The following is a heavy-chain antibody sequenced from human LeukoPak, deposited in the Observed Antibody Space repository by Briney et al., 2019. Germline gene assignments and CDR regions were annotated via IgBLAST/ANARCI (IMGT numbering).Heavy chain of an antibody. Sequence: PGGSLRLSCAASGFTFSSYAMSWVRQAPGKGLEGVSAISGGGGSTYYADPVKGRFTISRDNSKNTLYLQMNSLRAEDTAVSYCAKEWYSSPLLGTVDYWGQGTLVTVFS. CDR3: AKEWYSSPLLGTVDY. D-gene: IGHD6-19*01. V-gene: IGHV3-23*01. CDR1: GFTFSSYA. CDR2: ISGGGGST. J-gene: IGHJ4*02.